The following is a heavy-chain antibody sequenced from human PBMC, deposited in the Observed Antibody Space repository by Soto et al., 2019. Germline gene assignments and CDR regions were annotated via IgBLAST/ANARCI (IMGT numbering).Heavy chain of an antibody. CDR1: GYTLTELS. Sequence: ASVKVSCKVSGYTLTELSMHWVRQAPGKGLEWMGGFDPEDGETIYAQKFQGRVTMTEDTSTDTAYMELSSLRSEDTAAYYCATPLYSSSFYYYYGMDVWGQGTTVTVSS. V-gene: IGHV1-24*01. CDR3: ATPLYSSSFYYYYGMDV. D-gene: IGHD6-6*01. J-gene: IGHJ6*02. CDR2: FDPEDGET.